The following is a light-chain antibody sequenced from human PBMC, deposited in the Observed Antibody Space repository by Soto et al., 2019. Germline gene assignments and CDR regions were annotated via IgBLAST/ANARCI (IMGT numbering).Light chain of an antibody. CDR3: SSYAGSDNWV. CDR2: EVT. CDR1: SSDVGGYTY. J-gene: IGLJ3*02. Sequence: QSVLTQPPSASGSPGQSVTISCTGISSDVGGYTYVSWYQLHPGKAPKLMIYEVTKRPSGVPDRFSGSKSGNTASLTVSGLQTEDEADYYCSSYAGSDNWVFGGGTKLTVL. V-gene: IGLV2-8*01.